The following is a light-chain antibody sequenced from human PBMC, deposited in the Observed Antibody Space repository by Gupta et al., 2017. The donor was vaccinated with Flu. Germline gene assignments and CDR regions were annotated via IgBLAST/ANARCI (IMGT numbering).Light chain of an antibody. CDR1: FSDVGAHHY. Sequence: SVSISCTGTFSDVGAHHYASWYKQHPGTAPNTSSSDVTKRPSGVPERVSGSKSGNTASLTISGLQAVDEATEYCSLYATTYTCGLGGGPKL. CDR2: DVT. J-gene: IGLJ3*02. CDR3: SLYATTYTCG. V-gene: IGLV2-11*02.